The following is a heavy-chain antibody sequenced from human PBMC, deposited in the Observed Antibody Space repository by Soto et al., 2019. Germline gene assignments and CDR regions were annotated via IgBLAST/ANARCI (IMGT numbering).Heavy chain of an antibody. V-gene: IGHV4-59*01. CDR2: IYYSGST. J-gene: IGHJ4*02. CDR3: ARDYGGVSEFDY. D-gene: IGHD2-8*02. Sequence: SETLSLTCTVSGGSISSYYWSWIRQPPGKGLEWIGYIYYSGSTNYNPSLKSRVTISVDTSKNQFSLKLSSVTAADTAVYYCARDYGGVSEFDYWGQGTLVTVSS. CDR1: GGSISSYY.